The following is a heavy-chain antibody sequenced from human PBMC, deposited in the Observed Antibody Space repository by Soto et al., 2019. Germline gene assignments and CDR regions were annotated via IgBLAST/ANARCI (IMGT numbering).Heavy chain of an antibody. D-gene: IGHD3-9*01. J-gene: IGHJ6*02. CDR3: ARDSTYYDILTGYPNYGMDV. Sequence: GASLQVSCKSSGGTFSSYAISWVRQAPGQGLEWLGGIIPIFGTANYAQKFQGRVTITADKSTSTAYMELSSLRSEDTAVYYCARDSTYYDILTGYPNYGMDVWGQGTTVTVSS. V-gene: IGHV1-69*06. CDR2: IIPIFGTA. CDR1: GGTFSSYA.